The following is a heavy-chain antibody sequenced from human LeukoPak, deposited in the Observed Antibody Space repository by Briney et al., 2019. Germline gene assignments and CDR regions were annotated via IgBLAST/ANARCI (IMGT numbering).Heavy chain of an antibody. CDR1: GGSFSGHY. J-gene: IGHJ4*02. V-gene: IGHV4-34*01. D-gene: IGHD4-17*01. CDR2: IYHSGST. CDR3: ARGGDYGDYVFHY. Sequence: PSETLSLTCAVYGGSFSGHYWTWIRQPPGKGLEWIGEIYHSGSTNYNPSLKSRVTISVDTSRNQFSLKLYSVTAADTAVYYCARGGDYGDYVFHYWGQGTLVTVSS.